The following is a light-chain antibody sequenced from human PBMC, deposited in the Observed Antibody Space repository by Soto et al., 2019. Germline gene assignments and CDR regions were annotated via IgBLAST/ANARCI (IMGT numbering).Light chain of an antibody. CDR2: AAS. V-gene: IGKV1-39*01. CDR3: QQYNNWPRT. CDR1: QSISSY. Sequence: NPITQSPSSLSASVGDRVTITCRASQSISSYLNWYQQKPGKAPKLLIYAASSLQSGVPSRFSGSGSGTDFTLTISSLQSEDFAVYYCQQYNNWPRTFGQGTKVDIK. J-gene: IGKJ1*01.